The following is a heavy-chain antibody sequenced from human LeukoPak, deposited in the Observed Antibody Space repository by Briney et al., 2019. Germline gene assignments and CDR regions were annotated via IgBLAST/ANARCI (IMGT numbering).Heavy chain of an antibody. V-gene: IGHV4-59*01. CDR2: IYYSGST. D-gene: IGHD5-12*01. J-gene: IGHJ4*02. CDR1: GGSISSYY. Sequence: PSETLSLTCTVSGGSISSYYWSWIRQPPGKGLEWIGYIYYSGSTNYNPSLKSRVTISVDTSKNQFSLELSSVTAADTAVYYCARGLVASPFDYWGQGTLVTVSS. CDR3: ARGLVASPFDY.